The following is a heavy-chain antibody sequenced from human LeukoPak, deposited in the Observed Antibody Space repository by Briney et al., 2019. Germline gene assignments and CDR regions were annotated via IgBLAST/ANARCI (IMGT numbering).Heavy chain of an antibody. D-gene: IGHD3-3*01. CDR3: AKPTFSTYYDFWSGYSLFDP. CDR1: GFTFSSYA. Sequence: PGGSLRLSCAASGFTFSSYAMSWVRQAPGKGLEWVSAISGSGGSTYFTYSVKGRFTITRANSKNTLYLQMNSLRAEDTAVYYCAKPTFSTYYDFWSGYSLFDPWGQGTLVTVSS. J-gene: IGHJ5*02. CDR2: ISGSGGST. V-gene: IGHV3-23*01.